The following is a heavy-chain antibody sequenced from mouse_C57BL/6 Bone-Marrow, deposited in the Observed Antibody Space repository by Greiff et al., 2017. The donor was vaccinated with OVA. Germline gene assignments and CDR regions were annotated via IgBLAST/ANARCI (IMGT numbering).Heavy chain of an antibody. Sequence: VQLQQPGAELVMPGASVKLSCKASGYTFTSYWMHWVKQRPGQGLEWIGEIDPSDSYTNYNQKFKGKSTLTVDKSSSTAYMQLSSLTSEDSAVDYCAREGYPYYFDYWGQGTTLTVSS. CDR2: IDPSDSYT. CDR3: AREGYPYYFDY. CDR1: GYTFTSYW. J-gene: IGHJ2*01. V-gene: IGHV1-69*01. D-gene: IGHD3-1*01.